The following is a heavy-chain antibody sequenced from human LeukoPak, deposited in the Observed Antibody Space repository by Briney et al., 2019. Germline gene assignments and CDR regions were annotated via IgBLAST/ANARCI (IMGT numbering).Heavy chain of an antibody. V-gene: IGHV3-11*06. CDR2: INGAGDYT. D-gene: IGHD5-12*01. CDR3: ATEDWAVATC. CDR1: GFPFSVYY. Sequence: GGSLRLSCAASGFPFSVYYMSWIRQAPGKGLEWVSYINGAGDYTDYADSVRGRFTISRDNARNSLFLQMNSLRAEDTAVYYCATEDWAVATCWGQGTLVSVSS. J-gene: IGHJ4*02.